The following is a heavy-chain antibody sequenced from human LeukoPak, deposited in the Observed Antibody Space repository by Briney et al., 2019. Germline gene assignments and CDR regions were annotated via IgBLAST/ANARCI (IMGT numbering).Heavy chain of an antibody. CDR3: ARDMRYYDSSGYGMYYYMDV. CDR1: GYTFTSYD. Sequence: GASVKVSCKASGYTFTSYDINWVRQAPGQGLEWMGWINPNSGGTNYAQKFQGRVTMTRDTSISTAYMELSRLRSDDTAVYYCARDMRYYDSSGYGMYYYMDVWGKGTTVTVSS. V-gene: IGHV1-2*02. CDR2: INPNSGGT. J-gene: IGHJ6*03. D-gene: IGHD3-22*01.